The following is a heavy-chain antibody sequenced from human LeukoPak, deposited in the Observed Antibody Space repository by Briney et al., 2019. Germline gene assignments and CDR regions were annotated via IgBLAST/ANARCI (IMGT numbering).Heavy chain of an antibody. Sequence: SETLSLTCTVSGGSISSYYWSWIRQPAGKGLEWIGRIYTSGSTNYNPSLKSRVTMSVDTSKNQFSLKLSSVTAADTAVYYCARVQPWGYCSGGSCRKPNWFDPWGQGTLVTVSS. V-gene: IGHV4-4*07. CDR3: ARVQPWGYCSGGSCRKPNWFDP. J-gene: IGHJ5*02. CDR2: IYTSGST. D-gene: IGHD2-15*01. CDR1: GGSISSYY.